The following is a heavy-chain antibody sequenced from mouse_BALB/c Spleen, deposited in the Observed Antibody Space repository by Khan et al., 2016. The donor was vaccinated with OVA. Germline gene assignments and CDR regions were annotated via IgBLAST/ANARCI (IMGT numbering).Heavy chain of an antibody. V-gene: IGHV3-2*02. Sequence: EVQLQESGPGLVKPSQSLSLTCTVTGYSITSGYGWNWIRQFPGNKLEWMGNISYSGSTNYNPSLKSRISITRDTSKNQFFLQLNSVATETSASYYCARTAGIKYWGQGTTLTVSS. D-gene: IGHD4-1*01. J-gene: IGHJ2*01. CDR2: ISYSGST. CDR3: ARTAGIKY. CDR1: GYSITSGYG.